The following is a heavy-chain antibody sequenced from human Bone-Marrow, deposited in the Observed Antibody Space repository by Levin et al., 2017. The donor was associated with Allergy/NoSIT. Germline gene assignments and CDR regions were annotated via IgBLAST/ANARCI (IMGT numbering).Heavy chain of an antibody. D-gene: IGHD6-19*01. V-gene: IGHV6-1*01. Sequence: SCAISGDSVSSNSAAWNWIRQSPSRGLEWLGRTYYRSKWYNDYAVSVKSRITINPDTSKNQFSLQLNSVTPEDTAVYYCARVLGEWLVPSNYYYYYGMDVWGQGTTVTVSS. CDR2: TYYRSKWYN. CDR3: ARVLGEWLVPSNYYYYYGMDV. CDR1: GDSVSSNSAA. J-gene: IGHJ6*02.